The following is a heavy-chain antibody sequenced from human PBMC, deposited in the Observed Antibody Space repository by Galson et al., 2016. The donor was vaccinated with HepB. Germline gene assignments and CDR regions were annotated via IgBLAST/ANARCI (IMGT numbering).Heavy chain of an antibody. Sequence: SLRLSCAASGFTFKTYTMNWVRQAPGKAPEWVSSISSSTTHIYYADSVRGRFTVSRDNAKDSLYLQMYSLRAEDTATYYCAREGSVVKPTDPVSAFDFWGQGTVVTVSS. V-gene: IGHV3-21*01. CDR3: AREGSVVKPTDPVSAFDF. CDR1: GFTFKTYT. D-gene: IGHD1-1*01. CDR2: ISSSTTHI. J-gene: IGHJ3*01.